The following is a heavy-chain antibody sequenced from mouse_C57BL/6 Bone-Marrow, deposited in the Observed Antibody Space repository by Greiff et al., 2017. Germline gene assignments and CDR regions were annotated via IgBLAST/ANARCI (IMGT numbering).Heavy chain of an antibody. J-gene: IGHJ3*01. V-gene: IGHV1-69*01. CDR3: AREDYGISFAY. CDR2: IDPSDSYT. Sequence: QVQLQQPGAELVMPGASVKLSCKASGYTFTSYWMHWVKQRPGQGLEWIGEIDPSDSYTNYNQKFKGKSTLTVDKSSSTAYMKLSSLTSVDFAVYYCAREDYGISFAYWGQGTLVTVSA. CDR1: GYTFTSYW. D-gene: IGHD1-1*01.